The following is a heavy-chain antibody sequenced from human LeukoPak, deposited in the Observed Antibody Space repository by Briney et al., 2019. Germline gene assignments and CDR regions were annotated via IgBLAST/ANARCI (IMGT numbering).Heavy chain of an antibody. CDR3: ARGGVDIVVVPADNWFDP. CDR1: GHSISSGYY. J-gene: IGHJ5*02. D-gene: IGHD2-2*01. V-gene: IGHV4-38-2*02. Sequence: SETLSLTCTVSGHSISSGYYWGWIRQPPGKGLEWIGSIYHSGSTYYNPSLKSRVTISVDTSKNQFSLKLSSVTAADTAVYYCARGGVDIVVVPADNWFDPWGQGTLVTVSS. CDR2: IYHSGST.